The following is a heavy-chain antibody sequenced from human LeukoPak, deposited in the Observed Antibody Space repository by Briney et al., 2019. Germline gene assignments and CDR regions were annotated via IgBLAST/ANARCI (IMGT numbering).Heavy chain of an antibody. Sequence: GGSLRLSCAASGFTFSSYAMSWVRQAPGKGLEWVSAISGSGGSTYYADSVKGRFTISRDNSKNTLYLQMNSLRAEDTAVYYCAKGIRYSGSYWYYYYMDVWGQGTLVTVSS. J-gene: IGHJ6*03. CDR1: GFTFSSYA. CDR3: AKGIRYSGSYWYYYYMDV. CDR2: ISGSGGST. V-gene: IGHV3-23*01. D-gene: IGHD1-26*01.